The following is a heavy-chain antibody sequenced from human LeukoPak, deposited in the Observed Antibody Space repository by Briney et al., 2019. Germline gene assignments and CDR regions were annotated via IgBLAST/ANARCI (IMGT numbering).Heavy chain of an antibody. D-gene: IGHD3-16*01. CDR2: INTDGSST. CDR3: ARDRRGGAFDI. V-gene: IGHV3-74*01. CDR1: RFTFSNYW. J-gene: IGHJ3*02. Sequence: AGGSLRLSCAASRFTFSNYWMHWVRQAPGKGLVCVSRINTDGSSTTYADSVKGRFTTSRDNAKNTLYLQMNSLRAEDTAVYYCARDRRGGAFDIWGQGIMVTVSS.